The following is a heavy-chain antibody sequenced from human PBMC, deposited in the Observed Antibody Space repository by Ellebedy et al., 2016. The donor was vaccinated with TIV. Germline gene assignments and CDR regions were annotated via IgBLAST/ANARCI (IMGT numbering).Heavy chain of an antibody. Sequence: GESLKISXEASGFRSSDSYMSWIRQAPGKGLEWISYIGGGGNNIYYADSVKGRFTISRDNAKNSLYLQMNSLRADDTAVYYCVTGTTVPQYWGQGTLVTVSS. CDR3: VTGTTVPQY. CDR1: GFRSSDSY. CDR2: IGGGGNNI. V-gene: IGHV3-11*01. D-gene: IGHD4-11*01. J-gene: IGHJ4*02.